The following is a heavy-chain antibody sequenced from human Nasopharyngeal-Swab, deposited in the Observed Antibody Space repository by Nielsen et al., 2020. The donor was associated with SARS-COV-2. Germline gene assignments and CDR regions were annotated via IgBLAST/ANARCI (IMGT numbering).Heavy chain of an antibody. CDR2: INHSGSI. J-gene: IGHJ6*03. CDR3: ARDGHSNYDYYYMDV. CDR1: GGSFSSYY. D-gene: IGHD4-11*01. Sequence: SETLSLTCGVYGGSFSSYYWSRIRQPPGKGLECFGEINHSGSINNNPSLKSRVTISVDTSKNQFSLKLSSVTAADTAVYYCARDGHSNYDYYYMDVWGKGTTVTVSS. V-gene: IGHV4-34*01.